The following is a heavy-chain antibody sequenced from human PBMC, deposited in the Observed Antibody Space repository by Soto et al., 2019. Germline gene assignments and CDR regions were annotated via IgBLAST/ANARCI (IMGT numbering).Heavy chain of an antibody. CDR3: ASTRRDGYNNYYYYYGMDV. CDR2: ISSSSSYI. D-gene: IGHD5-12*01. CDR1: GFTFSIYN. V-gene: IGHV3-21*01. Sequence: PGGSLRLSCAASGFTFSIYNMNWVRQAPGKGLEWVSSISSSSSYIYYADSVKGRFTISRDNAKNSLYLQMNSLRAEDTVVYYCASTRRDGYNNYYYYYGMDVWGQGTTVTVSS. J-gene: IGHJ6*02.